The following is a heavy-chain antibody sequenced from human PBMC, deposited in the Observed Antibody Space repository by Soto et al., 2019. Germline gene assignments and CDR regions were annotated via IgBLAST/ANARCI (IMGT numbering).Heavy chain of an antibody. CDR2: IWYDGSNK. D-gene: IGHD3-22*01. J-gene: IGHJ3*02. CDR1: GFTFRSYA. Sequence: GGSLRLSCTASGFTFRSYAMHWVRQAPGKGLEWVAVIWYDGSNKYYADSVKGRFTISRDNSKNTLYLQMNSLRAEDTAVYYCARSYTYYYDSSGSSSYAFDIWGQGTMVTLSS. V-gene: IGHV3-33*08. CDR3: ARSYTYYYDSSGSSSYAFDI.